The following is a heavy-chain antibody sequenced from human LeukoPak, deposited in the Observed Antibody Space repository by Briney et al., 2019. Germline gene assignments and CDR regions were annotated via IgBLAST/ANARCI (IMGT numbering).Heavy chain of an antibody. Sequence: SQTLSLTCAVSGGSISSGGYSWSWIRQPPGKGLEWIGYIYHSGRTYYNPSLKSRVTISVDRSKNQFSLKLSSVTAADTAVYYCGALESYYFDYWGQGTLVTVSS. CDR3: GALESYYFDY. V-gene: IGHV4-30-2*01. J-gene: IGHJ4*02. CDR2: IYHSGRT. CDR1: GGSISSGGYS. D-gene: IGHD3-3*01.